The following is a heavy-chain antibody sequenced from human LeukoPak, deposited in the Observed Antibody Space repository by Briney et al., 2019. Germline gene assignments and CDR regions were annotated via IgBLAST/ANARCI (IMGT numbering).Heavy chain of an antibody. J-gene: IGHJ6*02. V-gene: IGHV3-30*04. Sequence: GGSLRLSCVASGLAFSSYSMHWVRQAPGKGLEWVGVISYDGSDEYYTDSVKGRFTISRDNSKNTVYLQMNSLRADDTAVYYCARDLKARLRLYSSGWYDYYYGMDVWGQGTTVTVSS. CDR2: ISYDGSDE. D-gene: IGHD6-19*01. CDR3: ARDLKARLRLYSSGWYDYYYGMDV. CDR1: GLAFSSYS.